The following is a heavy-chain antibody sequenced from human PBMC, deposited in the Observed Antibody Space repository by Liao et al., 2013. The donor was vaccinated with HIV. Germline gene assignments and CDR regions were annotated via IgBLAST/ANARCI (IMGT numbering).Heavy chain of an antibody. V-gene: IGHV4-61*02. CDR1: VGSINSGNYA. CDR2: IYANGNL. CDR3: ARETPSLGRPFDY. Sequence: QVQLQESGPGLVKPSQTLSLTCTVSVGSINSGNYAWSWIRQPAGKGLEWIGHIYANGNLHYSPSLKSRVTISVDTSKNQFSLRLSSVTAADTAVYYCARETPSLGRPFDYWGQGILVAVSS. D-gene: IGHD6-6*01. J-gene: IGHJ4*02.